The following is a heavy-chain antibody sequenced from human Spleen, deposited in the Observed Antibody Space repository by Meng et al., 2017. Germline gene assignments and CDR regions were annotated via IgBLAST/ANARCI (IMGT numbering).Heavy chain of an antibody. CDR3: SSQSDLPRRSFLDY. J-gene: IGHJ4*02. Sequence: GGSLRLSCAASGFTFGDYAMSWVRQAPGKGLEWVGFIRSKAYGGTTEYAASVKGRFTISRDDSKSIAYLQMNSLKTEDTAVYYCSSQSDLPRRSFLDYWGQGTLVTVSS. CDR1: GFTFGDYA. D-gene: IGHD2/OR15-2a*01. V-gene: IGHV3-49*04. CDR2: IRSKAYGGTT.